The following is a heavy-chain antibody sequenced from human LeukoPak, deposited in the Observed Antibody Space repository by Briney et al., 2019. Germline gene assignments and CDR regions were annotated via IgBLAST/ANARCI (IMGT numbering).Heavy chain of an antibody. CDR2: ISGSGDST. J-gene: IGHJ4*02. Sequence: GGSLRLSCAASGFTFSTYAVNWVRQAPGKGLEWVSTISGSGDSTYYVDSVKGRFTISRDNSKTTLYLQMNGLTAEDTAVYHCAKSREAARYFFDYWGQGTLVTVSS. D-gene: IGHD5-24*01. CDR1: GFTFSTYA. V-gene: IGHV3-23*01. CDR3: AKSREAARYFFDY.